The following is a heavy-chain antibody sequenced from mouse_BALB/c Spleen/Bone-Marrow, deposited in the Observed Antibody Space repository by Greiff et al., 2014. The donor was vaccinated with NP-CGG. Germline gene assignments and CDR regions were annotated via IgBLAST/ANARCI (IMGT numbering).Heavy chain of an antibody. D-gene: IGHD2-10*01. V-gene: IGHV1-9*01. Sequence: QVQLQQSGAEVMKSGASVKISCRATGYGFSSFWIEWIKQRPGHGLEWIGKILPGSGSTNYNEKFKGKATLSADTSSNTAYMQLSSLTSEDSAVYFCAREGAFYGNPFDFWGQGTTLIVSS. CDR2: ILPGSGST. CDR3: AREGAFYGNPFDF. J-gene: IGHJ2*01. CDR1: GYGFSSFW.